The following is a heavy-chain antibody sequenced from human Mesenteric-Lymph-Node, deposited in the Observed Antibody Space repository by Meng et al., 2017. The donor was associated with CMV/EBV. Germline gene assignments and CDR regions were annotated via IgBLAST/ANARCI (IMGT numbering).Heavy chain of an antibody. CDR1: GGSFSGYY. CDR2: INHSGST. V-gene: IGHV4-34*01. D-gene: IGHD2-21*01. J-gene: IGHJ2*01. CDR3: ARWAIKEDRYSDL. Sequence: SETLSLTCAVYGGSFSGYYWSWIRQPPGKGLEWIGEINHSGSTNYNPSLKSRVTISVDTSKNQFSLKLSSVTAADTAVYYCARWAIKEDRYSDLWGRGTLVTVSS.